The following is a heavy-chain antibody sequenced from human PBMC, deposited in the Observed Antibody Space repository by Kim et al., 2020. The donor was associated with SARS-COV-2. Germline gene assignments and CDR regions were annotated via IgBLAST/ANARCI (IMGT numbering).Heavy chain of an antibody. CDR2: IFSRADGGAT. V-gene: IGHV3-15*01. Sequence: GGSLRLSCAASGFTFTDAWMTWVRQAPGKGLEWLGRIFSRADGGATQYSAVVRDRFTISRDDSKNTLYLQMSSLKTDDTAIYYCTTTYGDYVERQYFQHWGQGTLVTVSS. CDR1: GFTFTDAW. D-gene: IGHD4-17*01. J-gene: IGHJ1*01. CDR3: TTTYGDYVERQYFQH.